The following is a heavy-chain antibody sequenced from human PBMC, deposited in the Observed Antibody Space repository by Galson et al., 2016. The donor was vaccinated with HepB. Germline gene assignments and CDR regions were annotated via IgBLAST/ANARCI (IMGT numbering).Heavy chain of an antibody. V-gene: IGHV3-23*01. CDR2: ISDSGGST. CDR1: GFTFSNYW. Sequence: LRLSCAASGFTFSNYWMHWVRQAPGKGLEWVSVISDSGGSTNYADPVKGWLTISRDNSKNMLYLEVNSLRAEDTAVYYCANVVRYSSGRYRVYYFHYWGQGTLVTVSS. J-gene: IGHJ4*02. D-gene: IGHD6-19*01. CDR3: ANVVRYSSGRYRVYYFHY.